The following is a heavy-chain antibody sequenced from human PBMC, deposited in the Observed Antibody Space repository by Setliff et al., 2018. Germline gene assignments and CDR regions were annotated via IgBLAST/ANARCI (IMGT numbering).Heavy chain of an antibody. V-gene: IGHV3-48*03. J-gene: IGHJ4*02. Sequence: GGSLRLSCAGSRSTFSGDDMNWVRQAPGKGLEWISYINTGDDIIYYAPSVKGRFTISRDNAKNSLFLQMNSLRADGTAVYYCVRDSPIRLGVLHSWGQGTLVTVS. CDR2: INTGDDII. CDR1: RSTFSGDD. CDR3: VRDSPIRLGVLHS. D-gene: IGHD2-8*02.